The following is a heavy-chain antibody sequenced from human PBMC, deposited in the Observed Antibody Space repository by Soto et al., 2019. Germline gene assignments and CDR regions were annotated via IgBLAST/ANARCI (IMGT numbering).Heavy chain of an antibody. Sequence: QVQLQESGPGLVKPSQTLSLTCTVSGGSISSGGYYWSWIRQHPGKGLEWIGYIYYSGSTYYNPSLKSRVTISVDTSKNQFSLKLSSVTAADTAVYYCAREVGDTMIVVVPPHAFDIWGQGTMVTVSS. CDR3: AREVGDTMIVVVPPHAFDI. J-gene: IGHJ3*02. CDR1: GGSISSGGYY. D-gene: IGHD3-22*01. V-gene: IGHV4-31*03. CDR2: IYYSGST.